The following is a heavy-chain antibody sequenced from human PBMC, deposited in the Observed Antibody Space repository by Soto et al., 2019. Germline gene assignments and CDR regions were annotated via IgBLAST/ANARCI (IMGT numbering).Heavy chain of an antibody. Sequence: PSETLSLTCTVSGGSISSYYWSWIRQPAGKGLEWIGRIYTSGSTNYNPSLKSRVTMSVDTSKNQFSLKLSSVTAADTAVYCCARVVSEYSSSPKVHEPHFDYWGQGTLVTVSS. CDR1: GGSISSYY. D-gene: IGHD6-6*01. CDR3: ARVVSEYSSSPKVHEPHFDY. J-gene: IGHJ4*02. CDR2: IYTSGST. V-gene: IGHV4-4*07.